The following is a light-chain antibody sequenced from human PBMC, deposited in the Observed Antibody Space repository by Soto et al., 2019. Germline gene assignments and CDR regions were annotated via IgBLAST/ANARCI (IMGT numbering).Light chain of an antibody. CDR2: EVN. J-gene: IGLJ1*01. CDR1: SSDVGGYKY. V-gene: IGLV2-8*01. Sequence: GQSVTISCTGTSSDVGGYKYVSWYQQHPGKAPKLMIFEVNKRPSGVPDRFSGSKSGNTASLTVSGLQAEDEADYYCSSYAGINNLGVFGTGQKLTVL. CDR3: SSYAGINNLGV.